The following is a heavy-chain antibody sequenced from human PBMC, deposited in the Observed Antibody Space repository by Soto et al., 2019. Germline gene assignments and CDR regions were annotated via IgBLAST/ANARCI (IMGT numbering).Heavy chain of an antibody. D-gene: IGHD5-12*01. CDR1: GGSFSNYA. CDR3: ASGREMSTTKFSFDY. V-gene: IGHV1-69*01. Sequence: QVQVVQSGAEVKKPGSSVKVSCKASGGSFSNYAINWVRQAPGQGLEWMGGIIPMFDRPNYAQNFQGRVTITADESTSKAYMELSSLRSDDTAVYYCASGREMSTTKFSFDYWGQGTLVTVSS. J-gene: IGHJ4*02. CDR2: IIPMFDRP.